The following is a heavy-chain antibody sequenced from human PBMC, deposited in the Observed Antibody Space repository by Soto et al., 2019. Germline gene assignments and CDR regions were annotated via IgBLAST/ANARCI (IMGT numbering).Heavy chain of an antibody. D-gene: IGHD6-13*01. CDR1: AGSIRSYY. Sequence: SQKLSLTCTVSAGSIRSYYWSWFRQPPGKGLEWIGYIYYSGSTNYNPSLKSRVTISVDTSKNQFSLKLSSVTAADTAVYYCARPHGGSSGWYNLFDPWGQGTLVTVS. CDR2: IYYSGST. CDR3: ARPHGGSSGWYNLFDP. V-gene: IGHV4-59*01. J-gene: IGHJ5*02.